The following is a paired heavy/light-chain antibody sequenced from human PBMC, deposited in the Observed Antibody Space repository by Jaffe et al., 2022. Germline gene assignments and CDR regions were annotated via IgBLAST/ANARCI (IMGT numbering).Light chain of an antibody. J-gene: IGKJ5*01. V-gene: IGKV2-28*01. Sequence: DIVMTQSPLSLPVTPGEPASISCRSSQSLLHSNGYNYLDWYLQKPGQSPQLLIYLGSNRASGVPDRFSGSGSGTDFTLKISRVEAEDVGVYYCMQALQIPITFGQGTRLEIK. CDR2: LGS. CDR3: MQALQIPIT. CDR1: QSLLHSNGYNY.
Heavy chain of an antibody. D-gene: IGHD3-22*01. V-gene: IGHV1-69*05. CDR2: IIPIFGTA. Sequence: QVQLVQSGAEVKKPGSSVKVSCKASGGTFSSYAISWVRQAPGQGLEWMGGIIPIFGTANYAQKFQGRVTITTDESTSTAYMELSSLRSEDTAVYYCARDPFGYDSSGYYFVNWFDPWGQGTLVTVSS. CDR3: ARDPFGYDSSGYYFVNWFDP. J-gene: IGHJ5*02. CDR1: GGTFSSYA.